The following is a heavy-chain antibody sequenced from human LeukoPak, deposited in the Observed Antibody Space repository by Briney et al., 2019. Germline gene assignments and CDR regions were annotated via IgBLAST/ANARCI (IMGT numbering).Heavy chain of an antibody. Sequence: SETLSFTCTVSGGSISSATYYWSWIRQPAGKGLEWIGRIYTGGSTNYNPSLKSRVTISVDTSKNQFSLKLSSVTAADTAVYYCARGWGTAAGSRNFDYWGQGTLVTVSS. V-gene: IGHV4-61*02. CDR2: IYTGGST. CDR3: ARGWGTAAGSRNFDY. J-gene: IGHJ4*02. CDR1: GGSISSATYY. D-gene: IGHD6-13*01.